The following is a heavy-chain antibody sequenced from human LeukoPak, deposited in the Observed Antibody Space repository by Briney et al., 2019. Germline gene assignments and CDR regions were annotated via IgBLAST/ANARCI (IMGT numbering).Heavy chain of an antibody. CDR1: GFTFDDYA. CDR3: AKDFVRVGEKHSNWFDP. D-gene: IGHD3-10*01. V-gene: IGHV3-9*01. J-gene: IGHJ5*02. Sequence: GGSLRLSCAASGFTFDDYAMHWVRHAPGKGLEWVSGISWNSGSISYADSVKGRFTISRDNAKNSLYLQMNSLRAEDTAFYYCAKDFVRVGEKHSNWFDPWGQGTLVTVSS. CDR2: ISWNSGSI.